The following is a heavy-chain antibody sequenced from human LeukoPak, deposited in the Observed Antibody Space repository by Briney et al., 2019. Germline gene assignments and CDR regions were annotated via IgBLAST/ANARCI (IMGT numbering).Heavy chain of an antibody. J-gene: IGHJ4*02. D-gene: IGHD1-26*01. CDR1: TFPLTVYV. CDR3: ARDPFLGGPDFLDY. V-gene: IGHV3-30*03. Sequence: GRSLRLSCTVSTFPLTVYVIHWVRQAQGKVMEWEAVTSADESIKSYSDSVRGRSSSSIDNFKNILYLQMDSLGLGDTAVYFCARDPFLGGPDFLDYWGRGTLVTVSS. CDR2: TSADESIK.